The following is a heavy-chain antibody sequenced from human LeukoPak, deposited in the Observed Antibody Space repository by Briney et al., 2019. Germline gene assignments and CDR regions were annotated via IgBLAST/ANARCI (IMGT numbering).Heavy chain of an antibody. V-gene: IGHV4-61*01. D-gene: IGHD6-13*01. CDR3: ARDGAAAGTYYYYGMDV. Sequence: SGTLSLTSMVPGGSASIVIDYWGWTRHPPGKGREWMGYINYSGSTNYNPSLKSRVTISVDTSKNQFSLKLSSVTAADTAVYYCARDGAAAGTYYYYGMDVWGKGTTVTVSS. CDR1: GGSASIVIDY. CDR2: INYSGST. J-gene: IGHJ6*04.